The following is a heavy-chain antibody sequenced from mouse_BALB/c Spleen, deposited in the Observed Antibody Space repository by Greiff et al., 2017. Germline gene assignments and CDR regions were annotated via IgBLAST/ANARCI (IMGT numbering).Heavy chain of an antibody. CDR2: ISCYNGAT. CDR3: ARHRYGGVYYAMDY. CDR1: GYSFTGYY. D-gene: IGHD2-14*01. Sequence: LVKTGASVKISCKASGYSFTGYYMHWVKQSHGKSLEWIGYISCYNGATSYNQKFKGKATFTVDTSSSTAYMQFNSLTSEDSAVYYCARHRYGGVYYAMDYWGQGTSVTVSS. J-gene: IGHJ4*01. V-gene: IGHV1S34*01.